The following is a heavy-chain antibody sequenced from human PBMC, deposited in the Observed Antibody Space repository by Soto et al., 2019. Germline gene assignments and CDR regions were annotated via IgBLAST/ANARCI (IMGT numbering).Heavy chain of an antibody. V-gene: IGHV4-61*01. CDR2: IYYSGST. CDR3: ARAYSSSSSFDY. D-gene: IGHD6-6*01. J-gene: IGHJ4*02. Sequence: PSDTLSLTCTVSGGSVSSGSYYWSWIRQPPGKGLEWIGYIYYSGSTNYNPSLKSRVTISVDTSKNQFSLKMSSVTAADTAVYYCARAYSSSSSFDYWGQGTLVTVSS. CDR1: GGSVSSGSYY.